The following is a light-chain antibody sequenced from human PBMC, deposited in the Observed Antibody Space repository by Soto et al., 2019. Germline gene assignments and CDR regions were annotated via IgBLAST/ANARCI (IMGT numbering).Light chain of an antibody. CDR2: GAS. CDR1: QSGSSSF. V-gene: IGKV3-20*01. CDR3: QQYDTSPWT. Sequence: IVLTQSPGTLSLSPGERATLSCRATQSGSSSFLAWYQQKPGQAPRLLIYGASSRATGIPDRFSGSGSGTDLTLIMSRMEPEDFAVYYCQQYDTSPWTFGQGTKVEIK. J-gene: IGKJ1*01.